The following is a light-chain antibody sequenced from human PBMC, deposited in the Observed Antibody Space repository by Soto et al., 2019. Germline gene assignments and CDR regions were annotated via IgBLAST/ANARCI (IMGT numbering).Light chain of an antibody. CDR1: SSDVGGYNY. V-gene: IGLV2-8*01. Sequence: QYARTQPPSASASPVQSVTISCPGTSSDVGGYNYVSWYPQHPGKAPKLMIYEVSKRPSGVPDRFSASKSGNTASLTVSGLQAEDEADYYCSSYAGSNIWVFGGGTKLTVL. CDR3: SSYAGSNIWV. CDR2: EVS. J-gene: IGLJ3*02.